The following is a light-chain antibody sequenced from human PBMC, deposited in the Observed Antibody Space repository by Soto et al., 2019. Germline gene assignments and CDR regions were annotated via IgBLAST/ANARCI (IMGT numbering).Light chain of an antibody. V-gene: IGLV2-11*01. Sequence: QSVLTQPRSVSGSPGQSVTISCTGTSSDVGGYNSVSWYQQYPGKAPKLMIYDVSKRPSGVPDRFSGSKSGNAASLTISGLQAEDEADYYCCSYAGTYTWVFGGGTKLPS. CDR3: CSYAGTYTWV. J-gene: IGLJ3*02. CDR1: SSDVGGYNS. CDR2: DVS.